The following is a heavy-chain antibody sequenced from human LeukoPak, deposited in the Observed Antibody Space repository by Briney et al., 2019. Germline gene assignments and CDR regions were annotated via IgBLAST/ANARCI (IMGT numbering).Heavy chain of an antibody. Sequence: GGSLRLSCAASGLAFSQYGMTWVRQAPGKGLEWVANIKQDGSEKNYVDSVKGRFTISRDNAENSLFLQMNSLRAEDTAVYYCAREWQGGIAAAGTRIEGDYWGQGTLVAVSS. D-gene: IGHD6-13*01. CDR3: AREWQGGIAAAGTRIEGDY. CDR2: IKQDGSEK. V-gene: IGHV3-7*01. J-gene: IGHJ4*02. CDR1: GLAFSQYG.